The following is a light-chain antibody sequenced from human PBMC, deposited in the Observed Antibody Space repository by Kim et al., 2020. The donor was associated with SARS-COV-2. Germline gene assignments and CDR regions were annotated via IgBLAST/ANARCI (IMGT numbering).Light chain of an antibody. CDR1: PIVVIT. CDR3: QQRGSWPPALS. V-gene: IGKV3-11*01. J-gene: IGKJ4*01. Sequence: GQGATPSCRASPIVVITLAWYQNTPGQPPRLLIYDASIRAAGIPDRFSGSGSGTDFTLTIGSLAPEDFAVYYCQQRGSWPPALSFGGGTKVYI. CDR2: DAS.